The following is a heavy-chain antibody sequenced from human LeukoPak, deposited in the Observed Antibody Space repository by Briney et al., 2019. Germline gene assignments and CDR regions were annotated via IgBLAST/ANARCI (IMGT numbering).Heavy chain of an antibody. D-gene: IGHD3-3*02. Sequence: GGSLRLSCAASGFTFSTNPMSWVRQAPGKGLEWVSAISPDKTYYADSVKGRLTISRDKYKNTVYLHMNSPRAEDTAIYYCVKEHVDRAFTRSFEIWGQGIVVTVSS. CDR1: GFTFSTNP. CDR2: ISPDKT. V-gene: IGHV3-23*01. J-gene: IGHJ3*02. CDR3: VKEHVDRAFTRSFEI.